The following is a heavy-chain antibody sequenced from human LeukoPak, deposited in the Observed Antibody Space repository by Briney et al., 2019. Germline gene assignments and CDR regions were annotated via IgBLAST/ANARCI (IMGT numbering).Heavy chain of an antibody. Sequence: PSETLSLTCTVSGGSISSYYWSWIRQPPGEGLEWIGYIYYSGSTKYNPSLKSRVTISVDTPKNQFFLDLSSVTAADTAVYYCAXXXXXXXXXXXXXXVWGXGTTVTVS. CDR3: AXXXXXXXXXXXXXXV. CDR2: IYYSGST. J-gene: IGHJ6*02. CDR1: GGSISSYY. V-gene: IGHV4-59*08.